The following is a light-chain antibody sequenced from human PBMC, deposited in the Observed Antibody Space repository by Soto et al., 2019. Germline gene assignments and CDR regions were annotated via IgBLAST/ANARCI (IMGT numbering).Light chain of an antibody. V-gene: IGKV3-20*01. CDR2: GAS. CDR1: QSVGSSC. CDR3: HRLYEFPRT. Sequence: EIVLTQSPGTLSLSPGERATLSCRASQSVGSSCLAWYQHKPGQAPRLLIYGASNRATGIPDRFSGSGSEKAFPLPIARLGPKDFAVYYCHRLYEFPRTFAPGPRVDIK. J-gene: IGKJ3*01.